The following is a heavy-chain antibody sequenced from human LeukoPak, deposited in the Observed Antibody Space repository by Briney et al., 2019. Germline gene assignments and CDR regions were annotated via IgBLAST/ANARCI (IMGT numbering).Heavy chain of an antibody. J-gene: IGHJ6*02. CDR1: GGSFSGYY. V-gene: IGHV4-34*01. CDR3: GVLYYYYGMDV. Sequence: SETLSLTCAVYGGSFSGYYWSWIRQPPGKGLEWIGEINHSGSTNYNPSLKSRVTISVDTSKNQFSLKLSSVTAADTAVYYCGVLYYYYGMDVWGQGTTVTVSS. CDR2: INHSGST.